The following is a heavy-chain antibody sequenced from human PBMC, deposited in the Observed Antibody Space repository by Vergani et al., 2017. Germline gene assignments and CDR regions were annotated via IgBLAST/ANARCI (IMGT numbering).Heavy chain of an antibody. D-gene: IGHD3-22*01. V-gene: IGHV1-8*02. CDR2: MNPNSGNT. CDR3: AGDGKYYYDKRYDY. CDR1: GYTFTGYY. J-gene: IGHJ4*02. Sequence: QVQLVQSGAEVKKPGASVKVSCKASGYTFTGYYMHWVRQAPGQGLEWMGWMNPNSGNTGYAQKFQGRVTMTRNTSISTAYMELSSLRSEDTAVYYCAGDGKYYYDKRYDYWGQGTLVTVSS.